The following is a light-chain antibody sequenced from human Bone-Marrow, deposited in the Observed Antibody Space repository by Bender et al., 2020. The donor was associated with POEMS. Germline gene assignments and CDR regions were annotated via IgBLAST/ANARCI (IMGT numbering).Light chain of an antibody. CDR2: GNN. CDR1: DSNFGGNN. CDR3: QSSDSSLSVV. Sequence: QSVLTQPPSVSGTPGQSVIISCSGTDSNFGGNNVNWYQQLPGTAPKLLIYGNNNRPSGVPDRFSGSRSGTSASLAITGLQAEDEADYYCQSSDSSLSVVFGGGTKLTVL. J-gene: IGLJ3*02. V-gene: IGLV1-40*01.